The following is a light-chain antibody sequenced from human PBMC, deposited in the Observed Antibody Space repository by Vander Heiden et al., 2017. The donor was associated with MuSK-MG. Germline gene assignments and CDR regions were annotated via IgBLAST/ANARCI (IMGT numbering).Light chain of an antibody. V-gene: IGKV1-9*01. CDR1: QGISSY. CDR3: QQPKSYPLFT. CDR2: AAS. Sequence: DIQLTQSPSFLSASVGDRVTITCRASQGISSYLAWYQQKPGKAPKLLIYAASTLQSGVPSRFSGSGYGTEFTLTISSRQPEDFAPYYCQQPKSYPLFTFGHGTKVDIK. J-gene: IGKJ3*01.